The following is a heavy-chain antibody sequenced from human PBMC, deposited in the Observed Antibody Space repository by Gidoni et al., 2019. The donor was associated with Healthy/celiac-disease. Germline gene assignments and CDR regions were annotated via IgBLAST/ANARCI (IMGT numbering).Heavy chain of an antibody. Sequence: QVQLQESGPGLVKPAETLSLTCTVSGGSIRSYYWSWIRQPPGKGREWIGYIYYSGSTNYHPSLKSRVTISVDTSKNQFSLKLSSVTAADTAVYYCAREGGMVIYRTDRYAFDIWGQGTMVTVSS. J-gene: IGHJ3*02. D-gene: IGHD3-3*01. CDR1: GGSIRSYY. CDR3: AREGGMVIYRTDRYAFDI. CDR2: IYYSGST. V-gene: IGHV4-59*01.